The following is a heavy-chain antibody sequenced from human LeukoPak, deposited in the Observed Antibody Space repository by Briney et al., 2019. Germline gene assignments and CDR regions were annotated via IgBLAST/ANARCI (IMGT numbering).Heavy chain of an antibody. CDR1: GYTFTDYY. Sequence: ASVKVSCKVSGYTFTDYYMHWVQQAPGKGLEWVGLVDPEDGETIYAEKFQGRVTITADTSTDTAYMELSSLRSEDTAVYYCARGNRVVRPAAYYFDYWGQGTLVTVSS. CDR2: VDPEDGET. J-gene: IGHJ4*02. V-gene: IGHV1-69-2*01. CDR3: ARGNRVVRPAAYYFDY. D-gene: IGHD2-2*01.